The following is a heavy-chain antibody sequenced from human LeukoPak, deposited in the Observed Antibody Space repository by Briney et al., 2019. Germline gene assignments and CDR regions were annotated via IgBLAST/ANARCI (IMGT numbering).Heavy chain of an antibody. CDR2: ISYDGSNK. CDR1: GFTFNNFA. CDR3: ASPTSTGADY. J-gene: IGHJ4*02. Sequence: GGSLRLSCAASGFTFNNFAMHWVRQAPGKGLEWVAVISYDGSNKYYADSVKGRFTISRDNSKNTLYLQMNSLRAEDTAVYYCASPTSTGADYWGQGTLVTVSS. V-gene: IGHV3-30*04. D-gene: IGHD1-26*01.